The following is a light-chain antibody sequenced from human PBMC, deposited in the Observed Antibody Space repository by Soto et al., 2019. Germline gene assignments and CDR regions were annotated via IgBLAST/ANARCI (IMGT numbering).Light chain of an antibody. CDR1: QSVRSS. CDR3: QQRSDWPPEHT. J-gene: IGKJ4*01. Sequence: EIVLTQSPATLSLSPGDRATLSCRASQSVRSSLAWFQQKPGQAPRLLIYDASKRATGIPARFSGSASGADFTLTISSLEPGDFAVYYCQQRSDWPPEHTFGGGTKVDIK. V-gene: IGKV3-11*01. CDR2: DAS.